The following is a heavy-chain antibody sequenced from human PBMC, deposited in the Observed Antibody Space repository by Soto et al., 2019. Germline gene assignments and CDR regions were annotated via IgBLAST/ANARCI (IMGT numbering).Heavy chain of an antibody. D-gene: IGHD1-1*01. CDR2: ISSSSSYI. CDR3: ASYNWNDYYYGMDV. V-gene: IGHV3-21*01. Sequence: EVQLVESGGGLVKPGGSLRLSCAASGFTFSSYSMNWVRQAPGKGLEWVSSISSSSSYIYYADSVKGRFTISRDNAKNSLYLQMNSLRAEDTAVYYCASYNWNDYYYGMDVWGQGTTVTVSS. CDR1: GFTFSSYS. J-gene: IGHJ6*02.